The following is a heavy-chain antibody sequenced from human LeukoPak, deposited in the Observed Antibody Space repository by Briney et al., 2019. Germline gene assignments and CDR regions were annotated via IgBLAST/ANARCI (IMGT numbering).Heavy chain of an antibody. D-gene: IGHD7-27*01. CDR1: GFTFSSYS. J-gene: IGHJ4*02. CDR3: ARGLGIFWVDY. V-gene: IGHV3-21*01. CDR2: ISSSSSYI. Sequence: PGGSLRLSCAASGFTFSSYSMNWVRQAPGKGLEWVSSISSSSSYIYYADSVKGRFTISSGNAKNSMYLQMNSLRAEDTAVYYCARGLGIFWVDYWGQGTLVTVSS.